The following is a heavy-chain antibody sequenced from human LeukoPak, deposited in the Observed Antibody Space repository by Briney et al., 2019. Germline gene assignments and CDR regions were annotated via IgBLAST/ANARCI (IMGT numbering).Heavy chain of an antibody. CDR2: ISAYNGNT. J-gene: IGHJ6*02. V-gene: IGHV1-18*01. CDR1: GYTFTSYG. CDR3: ARDRYYYHYGMDV. Sequence: ASVKVSCKASGYTFTSYGISWVRQAPGQGLEWMGWISAYNGNTNYAQKLQGRVTMTTDTSTSTACMELRSPRSDDTAVYYCARDRYYYHYGMDVWGQGTTVTVSS.